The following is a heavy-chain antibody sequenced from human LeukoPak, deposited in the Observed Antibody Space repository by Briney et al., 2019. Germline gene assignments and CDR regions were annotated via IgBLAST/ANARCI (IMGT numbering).Heavy chain of an antibody. Sequence: GGSLRLSCAASGFTFSSYVMNWVRQAPGKGLEWVSVISGGGGSTYYADSVKGRFTISRDNSKNTLFLQMNSLRAEDTAVYYCVTGGYCSSTSCYVGWFDPWGQGTLVTVSS. CDR1: GFTFSSYV. CDR3: VTGGYCSSTSCYVGWFDP. J-gene: IGHJ5*02. D-gene: IGHD2-2*01. V-gene: IGHV3-23*01. CDR2: ISGGGGST.